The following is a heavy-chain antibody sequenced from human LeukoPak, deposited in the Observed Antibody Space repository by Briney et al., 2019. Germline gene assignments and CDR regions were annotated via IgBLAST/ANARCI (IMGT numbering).Heavy chain of an antibody. V-gene: IGHV5-51*01. D-gene: IGHD1-26*01. CDR2: IFLGDSDT. J-gene: IGHJ6*02. CDR3: ARSVGATPVKYYYYYGMDV. Sequence: GESLKISCEGSGYTFTNYWIGWVRQIPGKGLEWIGIIFLGDSDTTYSPSFEGQVTISVDESINTAYLQWNSLRASDTAMYYCARSVGATPVKYYYYYGMDVWGQGTTVTVSS. CDR1: GYTFTNYW.